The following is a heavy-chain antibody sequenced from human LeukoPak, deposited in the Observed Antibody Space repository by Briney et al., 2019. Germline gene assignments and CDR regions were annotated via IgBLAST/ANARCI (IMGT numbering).Heavy chain of an antibody. J-gene: IGHJ3*02. Sequence: SETLSLTCTVSGGSISSYYWSWIRQPPGKGLEWIGEIYHSGSTNYNPSLKSRVTISVDKSKNQFSLKLSSVTAADTAVYYCARGEVAGHAFDIWGQGTMVTVSS. V-gene: IGHV4-59*12. D-gene: IGHD6-19*01. CDR3: ARGEVAGHAFDI. CDR2: IYHSGST. CDR1: GGSISSYY.